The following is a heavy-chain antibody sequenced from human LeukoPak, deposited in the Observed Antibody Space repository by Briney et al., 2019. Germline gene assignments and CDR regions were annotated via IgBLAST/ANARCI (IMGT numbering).Heavy chain of an antibody. CDR2: IYYSGST. CDR1: GGSISSYY. CDR3: ARHRTIFGVLYSH. D-gene: IGHD3-3*01. J-gene: IGHJ4*02. V-gene: IGHV4-59*08. Sequence: SETLSLTCTVSGGSISSYYWSWIRQPPGKGLEWIGYIYYSGSTNYNPSLKSRVTISVDTSKNQFSLKLSSVTAADTAVYYCARHRTIFGVLYSHWGQGTLVTVSS.